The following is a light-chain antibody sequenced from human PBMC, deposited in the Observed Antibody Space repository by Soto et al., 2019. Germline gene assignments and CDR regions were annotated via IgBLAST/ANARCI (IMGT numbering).Light chain of an antibody. Sequence: QSALTQPASLSGSPGQSITISCTGTSSDVGAYNYVSWYQQHPGKAPKLMIYDVSSRPSGVSNRFSGSKSGYTASLTISGLQAEDEADYYCSSFTSSTTYVFGTGTKVTVL. CDR3: SSFTSSTTYV. J-gene: IGLJ1*01. CDR1: SSDVGAYNY. V-gene: IGLV2-14*01. CDR2: DVS.